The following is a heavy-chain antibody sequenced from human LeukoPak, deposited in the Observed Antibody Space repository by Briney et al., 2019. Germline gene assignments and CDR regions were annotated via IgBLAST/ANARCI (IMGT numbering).Heavy chain of an antibody. CDR3: ARDLAMTGYFDY. Sequence: GASVKVSCKASGYTFTSYGISWVRQAPGQGLEWMGWISAYNGNTNYAQKLQGRVTMTTDTSTSTAYMELSRLRSDDTAVYYCARDLAMTGYFDYWGQGTLVTVSS. V-gene: IGHV1-18*01. J-gene: IGHJ4*02. CDR2: ISAYNGNT. CDR1: GYTFTSYG. D-gene: IGHD5-18*01.